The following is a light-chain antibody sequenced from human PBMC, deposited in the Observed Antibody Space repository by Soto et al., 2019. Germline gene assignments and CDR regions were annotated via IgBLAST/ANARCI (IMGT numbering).Light chain of an antibody. J-gene: IGKJ2*01. CDR1: QSLSGNF. CDR3: HQYSMSP. CDR2: AVS. Sequence: IVLTQSPATRSLSPGERATLSCRASQSLSGNFLAWYQQKPGRTPRLLIYAVSSRATGTPDRFSGSGSGTDFTLTISRLEPEDFAVYYCHQYSMSPFGQGTKLEI. V-gene: IGKV3-20*01.